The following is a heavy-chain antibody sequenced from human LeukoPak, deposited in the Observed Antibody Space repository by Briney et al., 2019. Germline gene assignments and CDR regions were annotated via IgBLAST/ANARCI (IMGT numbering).Heavy chain of an antibody. V-gene: IGHV3-48*01. J-gene: IGHJ4*02. Sequence: PGGSLRLSCAASGFTFSSYSMNWVRQAPGKGLEWVLYISSSSSIRYYADSVKGRFTISRDNAKNSLYLQMNSLRAEDTAVYYCARGGHYDSVWGRYRQKDGFDCWGQGTLVIVSS. CDR3: ARGGHYDSVWGRYRQKDGFDC. CDR1: GFTFSSYS. CDR2: ISSSSSIR. D-gene: IGHD3-16*02.